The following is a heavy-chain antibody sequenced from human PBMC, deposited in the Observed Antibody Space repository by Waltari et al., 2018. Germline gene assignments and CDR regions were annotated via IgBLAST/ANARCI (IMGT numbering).Heavy chain of an antibody. CDR3: AREGSGYCGGACRPHDP. V-gene: IGHV4-31*03. J-gene: IGHJ5*02. CDR2: IHYSGST. CDR1: GGSISSGGYY. D-gene: IGHD2-21*02. Sequence: QVQLQESGPGLVKPSQTLSLTCTVSGGSISSGGYYWSWIRQHPGKGLEWSGYIHYSGSTYYNPSLKSRVTISVDTSKNQFSLKLSAVTAADTAVYYCAREGSGYCGGACRPHDPWGQGTLVTVSS.